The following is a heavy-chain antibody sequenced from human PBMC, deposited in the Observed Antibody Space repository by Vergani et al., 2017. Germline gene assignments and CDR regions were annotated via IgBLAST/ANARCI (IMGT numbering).Heavy chain of an antibody. Sequence: QVQLQESGLGLVKPSQTLSLTCTVSGGSISSGGYYWSWIRQHPGKGLEWIGYIYYSGSTYYNPSLKSRVTISVDTSKNQFSLKLSSVTAADTAVYYCARDCTTAGQWFGEGFDPWGQGTLVTVSS. D-gene: IGHD3-10*01. CDR1: GGSISSGGYY. CDR3: ARDCTTAGQWFGEGFDP. V-gene: IGHV4-31*03. CDR2: IYYSGST. J-gene: IGHJ5*02.